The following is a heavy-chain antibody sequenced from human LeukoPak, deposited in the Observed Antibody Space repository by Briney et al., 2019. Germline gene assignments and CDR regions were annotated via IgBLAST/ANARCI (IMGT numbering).Heavy chain of an antibody. J-gene: IGHJ4*02. CDR1: GYTFTSYY. CDR3: ARDHDHDILTGYYLIGGY. CDR2: INPSGGST. Sequence: ASVKVSCKASGYTFTSYYMHWVRQAPGQGLEWMGIINPSGGSTSYAQKFQGRVTMTRDTPTSTVYMELSSLRSEDTAVYYCARDHDHDILTGYYLIGGYWGQGTLVAVSS. V-gene: IGHV1-46*01. D-gene: IGHD3-9*01.